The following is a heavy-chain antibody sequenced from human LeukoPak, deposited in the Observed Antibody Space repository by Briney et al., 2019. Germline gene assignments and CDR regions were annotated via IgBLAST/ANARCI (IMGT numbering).Heavy chain of an antibody. CDR2: INPNSGGT. CDR3: ARGGWSLGYCSSSSCLDWFDP. D-gene: IGHD2-2*01. J-gene: IGHJ5*02. CDR1: GYTFTDYD. V-gene: IGHV1-2*02. Sequence: GASVKVSCKASGYTFTDYDMHWVRQAPGQGLEWMGWINPNSGGTNYAQKFQGGVTMTRDTSISTAYMELSRLRSDDTAVYYCARGGWSLGYCSSSSCLDWFDPWGQGTLVTVSS.